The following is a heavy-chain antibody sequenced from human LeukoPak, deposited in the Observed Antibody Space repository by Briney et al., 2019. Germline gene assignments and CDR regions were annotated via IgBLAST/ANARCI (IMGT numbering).Heavy chain of an antibody. J-gene: IGHJ4*02. CDR1: GFTFSSYS. CDR3: ARLIAVAGIDY. V-gene: IGHV3-21*01. D-gene: IGHD6-19*01. Sequence: GGSLRLSCAAPGFTFSSYSMNWVRQAPGKGLECVSSISSSSSYIYYADSVKGRFTISRDNAKNSLYLQMNSLRAEDTAVYYCARLIAVAGIDYWGQGTLVTVSS. CDR2: ISSSSSYI.